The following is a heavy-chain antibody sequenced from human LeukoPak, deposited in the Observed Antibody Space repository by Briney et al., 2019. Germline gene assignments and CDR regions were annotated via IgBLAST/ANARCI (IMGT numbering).Heavy chain of an antibody. CDR2: IYPGDSDT. Sequence: GESLQISCKGSGYSFTTYWIGWVRQMPGKGLEWMGIIYPGDSDTRYSPSFQGQVTISADKSISTAYLQWSSLKASDTAMYYCARQLAPAAYAFDIWGQGTMVTVSS. D-gene: IGHD2-2*01. CDR3: ARQLAPAAYAFDI. CDR1: GYSFTTYW. V-gene: IGHV5-51*01. J-gene: IGHJ3*02.